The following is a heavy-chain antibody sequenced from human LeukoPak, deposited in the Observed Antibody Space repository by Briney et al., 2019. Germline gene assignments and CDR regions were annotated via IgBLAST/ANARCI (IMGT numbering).Heavy chain of an antibody. CDR3: AKDRIQLWFTGFDY. CDR2: ISGSGGST. V-gene: IGHV3-23*01. Sequence: GGSLRLSCAASGFTFGSYGMSWVRQAPGKGLEWVSAISGSGGSTYYADSVKGRFTISRDNSKNTLYLQMNSLRAEDTAVYYCAKDRIQLWFTGFDYWGQGTLVTVSS. CDR1: GFTFGSYG. D-gene: IGHD5-18*01. J-gene: IGHJ4*02.